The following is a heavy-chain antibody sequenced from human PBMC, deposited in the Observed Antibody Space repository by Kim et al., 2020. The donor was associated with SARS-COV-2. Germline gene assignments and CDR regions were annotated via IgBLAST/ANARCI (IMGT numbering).Heavy chain of an antibody. Sequence: GGSLRLSCAASGFTFSSYSMNWVRQAPGKGLEWVSYISSSSSNLYYADSVQGRFTISRDNAKNSLYLQMNSLRDEDTAVYYCAREESGYTMVRGVITPFDYWGQGTLVTVSS. V-gene: IGHV3-48*02. CDR2: ISSSSSNL. D-gene: IGHD3-10*01. CDR3: AREESGYTMVRGVITPFDY. J-gene: IGHJ4*02. CDR1: GFTFSSYS.